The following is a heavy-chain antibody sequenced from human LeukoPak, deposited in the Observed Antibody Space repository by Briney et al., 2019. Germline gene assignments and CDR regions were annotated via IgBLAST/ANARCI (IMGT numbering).Heavy chain of an antibody. D-gene: IGHD3-3*01. J-gene: IGHJ6*02. CDR1: GGSISSHY. CDR3: ARFKYDFWSGSRSYYFYGMDV. CDR2: IYYSGST. V-gene: IGHV4-59*08. Sequence: SETQSLTCTASGGSISSHYWSWIRQPPGKGLEWIGYIYYSGSTTYTPSLKSRVTISLDTSKNQFSLKLSSVTAADTAVYYCARFKYDFWSGSRSYYFYGMDVWGQGTTVTVSS.